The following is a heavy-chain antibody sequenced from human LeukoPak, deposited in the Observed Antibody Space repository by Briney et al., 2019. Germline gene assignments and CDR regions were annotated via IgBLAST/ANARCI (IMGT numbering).Heavy chain of an antibody. CDR3: ARSHPFDH. J-gene: IGHJ5*02. CDR1: GPSISSGRHY. Sequence: SQTLSLTCTVSGPSISSGRHYWGWLRQHPGKGLEWIGYIYYSGGTYTTPSLKSRVTMSVDTSKNQFSLKLNSVTAADTAVYYCARSHPFDHWGQGTLVIVSS. CDR2: IYYSGGT. V-gene: IGHV4-31*03.